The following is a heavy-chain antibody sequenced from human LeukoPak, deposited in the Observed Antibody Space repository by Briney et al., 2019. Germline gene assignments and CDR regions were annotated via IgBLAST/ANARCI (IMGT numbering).Heavy chain of an antibody. D-gene: IGHD3-9*01. CDR2: ISGSGGST. V-gene: IGHV3-23*01. CDR1: GFTFSSYG. CDR3: AKSPGYYDILTGSLSYMDV. Sequence: RGSLRLSCAASGFTFSSYGMSWVRQAPGKGLEWVSAISGSGGSTYYADSVKGRFTISRDNSKNTLYLQMNSLRAEDTAVYYCAKSPGYYDILTGSLSYMDVWGKGTTVTISS. J-gene: IGHJ6*03.